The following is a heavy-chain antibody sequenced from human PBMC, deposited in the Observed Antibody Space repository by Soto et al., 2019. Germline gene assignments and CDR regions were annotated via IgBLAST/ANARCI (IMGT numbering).Heavy chain of an antibody. Sequence: LTCAISGDSVSSNIAAWNWIRQSPSRGLEWLGRTYYKSQWYYDYAVSVKSRITINPDTSKNQFSLQLNSVSPEDTAVYYCARGLSTHIAVAGMGYFDSWGQGTLVTVSS. CDR2: TYYKSQWYY. CDR1: GDSVSSNIAA. CDR3: ARGLSTHIAVAGMGYFDS. J-gene: IGHJ4*02. D-gene: IGHD6-19*01. V-gene: IGHV6-1*01.